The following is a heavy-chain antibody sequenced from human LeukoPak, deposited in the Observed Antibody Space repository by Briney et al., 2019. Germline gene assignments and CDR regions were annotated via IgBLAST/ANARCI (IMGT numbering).Heavy chain of an antibody. CDR2: IKQDGSEK. Sequence: GGSLRLSCAASGFTFSSYWMSWVRQAPGKGLEWVANIKQDGSEKYYVDSVKGRFTISRDNAKNSLYLQISSLRAEDTAVYYCARAHVTGVDAFDVWGQGTMVAVSS. D-gene: IGHD2-21*02. V-gene: IGHV3-7*01. J-gene: IGHJ3*01. CDR1: GFTFSSYW. CDR3: ARAHVTGVDAFDV.